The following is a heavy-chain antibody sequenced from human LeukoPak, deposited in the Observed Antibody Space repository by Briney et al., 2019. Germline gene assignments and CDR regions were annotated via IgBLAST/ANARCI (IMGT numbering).Heavy chain of an antibody. CDR3: AKDPNPLYDFWTGYK. D-gene: IGHD3-3*01. CDR1: GFTFSNFG. CDR2: IGGRDDKT. J-gene: IGHJ4*02. Sequence: GGSLRLSCVASGFTFSNFGMHWVRQAPGKGLEWVSIIGGRDDKTYYADSVKGRFTISRDNPRNILHLQLNSLRAEDTAVYYCAKDPNPLYDFWTGYKWGQGTLVTVSS. V-gene: IGHV3-23*01.